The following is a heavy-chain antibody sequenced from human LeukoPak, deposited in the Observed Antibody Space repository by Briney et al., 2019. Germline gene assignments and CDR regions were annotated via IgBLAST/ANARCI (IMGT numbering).Heavy chain of an antibody. CDR3: ARAPSSGWRYYFDY. Sequence: SETLSLTCTVSGGSISSGGYYWSWIRQPPGKGLEWIGYIYYSGSTNYNPSLKSRVTISVDTSKNQFSLKLSSVTAADTAVYYCARAPSSGWRYYFDYWGQGTLVTVSS. CDR1: GGSISSGGYY. D-gene: IGHD6-19*01. J-gene: IGHJ4*02. V-gene: IGHV4-61*08. CDR2: IYYSGST.